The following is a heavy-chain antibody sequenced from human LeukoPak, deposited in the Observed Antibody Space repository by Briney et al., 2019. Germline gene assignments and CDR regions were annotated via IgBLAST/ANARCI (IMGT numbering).Heavy chain of an antibody. V-gene: IGHV1-18*01. J-gene: IGHJ6*03. CDR1: GYTFTSYG. CDR3: ARRSHYMDV. Sequence: GASVRLSSTASGYTFTSYGISWVRQAPGQGLEWMGWISAYNGNTNYAQKLQGRVTMTTDTSTSTAYMELRSLRSDDTAVYYCARRSHYMDVWGKGTTVTVSS. CDR2: ISAYNGNT.